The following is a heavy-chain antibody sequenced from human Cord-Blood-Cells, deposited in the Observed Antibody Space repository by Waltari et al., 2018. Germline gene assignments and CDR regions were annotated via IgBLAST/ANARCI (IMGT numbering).Heavy chain of an antibody. J-gene: IGHJ4*02. V-gene: IGHV4-34*01. Sequence: QVQLQQWGAGLLKPSETLSLTCAVYGGSFSGYYWIWIRQPPGKGLEWIGEINHSGSTNYNPSLKSRVTISVDTSKNQFSLKLSSVTAADTAVYYCARGMHCSGGSCPIDYWGQGTLVTVSS. CDR1: GGSFSGYY. D-gene: IGHD2-15*01. CDR3: ARGMHCSGGSCPIDY. CDR2: INHSGST.